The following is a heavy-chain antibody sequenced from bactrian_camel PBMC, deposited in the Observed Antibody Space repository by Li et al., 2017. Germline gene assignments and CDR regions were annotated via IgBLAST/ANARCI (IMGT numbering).Heavy chain of an antibody. CDR3: ARAAGYSYETMNY. J-gene: IGHJ4*01. D-gene: IGHD5*01. Sequence: QLVESGGGLVQPGGSLTLSCAASGFTFSSYWMYWVRQAPGKGLEWVSAINSGGGTTYYADSVKGRFTISRDNAKNTVYLQMNSLKPEDTAVYYCARAAGYSYETMNYWGQGTQVTVS. V-gene: IGHV3S25*01. CDR2: INSGGGTT. CDR1: GFTFSSYW.